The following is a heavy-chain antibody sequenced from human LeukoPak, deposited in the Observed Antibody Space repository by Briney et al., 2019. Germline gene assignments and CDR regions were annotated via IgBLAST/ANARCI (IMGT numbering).Heavy chain of an antibody. CDR3: AKDVLELYDIYDY. CDR2: ISGSGGST. CDR1: GLTFSSYA. D-gene: IGHD3-9*01. V-gene: IGHV3-23*01. J-gene: IGHJ4*02. Sequence: GGSLRLSCAASGLTFSSYAMSWVRQAPGKGLEWDSAISGSGGSTFYADSVKGRFTISRDNSKNTLYLQMNSLRAEDTAVYYCAKDVLELYDIYDYWGQGTLVTVSS.